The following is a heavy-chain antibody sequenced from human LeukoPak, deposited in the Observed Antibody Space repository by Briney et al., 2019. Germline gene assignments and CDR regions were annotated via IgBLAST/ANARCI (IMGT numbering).Heavy chain of an antibody. Sequence: SETLSLTCTVSGGSISSSSHYWGWIRQPPGKGLEWIGSIYYSGNTYYNASLKSQVSISIDTSKNQFSLRLTSVTAADTAVYYCARQTGSGLFILPGGQGTLVTVSS. CDR1: GGSISSSSHY. CDR2: IYYSGNT. D-gene: IGHD3/OR15-3a*01. V-gene: IGHV4-39*01. J-gene: IGHJ4*02. CDR3: ARQTGSGLFILP.